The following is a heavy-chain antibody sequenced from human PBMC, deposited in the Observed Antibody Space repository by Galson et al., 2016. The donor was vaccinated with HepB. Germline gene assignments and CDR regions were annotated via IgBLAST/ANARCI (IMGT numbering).Heavy chain of an antibody. D-gene: IGHD3-10*01. Sequence: CKASGYTFTTYAINWVRQAPGQGPEWMGWINTNTGNPTYAQGFTGRFVFSLDTSVSTAYLQISSLKAEDTAVYYCARDLIGGLDYWGQGTLVTVSS. J-gene: IGHJ4*02. CDR2: INTNTGNP. V-gene: IGHV7-4-1*02. CDR1: GYTFTTYA. CDR3: ARDLIGGLDY.